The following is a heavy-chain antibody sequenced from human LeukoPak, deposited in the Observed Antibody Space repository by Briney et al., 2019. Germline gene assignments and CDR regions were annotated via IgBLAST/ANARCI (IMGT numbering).Heavy chain of an antibody. Sequence: ASVKVSCKASGYTFTSYYMHWVRQAPGQGLEWMGIINPSGGSTSYAQKFQGRVTMTRDTSTSTVYMELSSLRSEDTAVYYCASMVRGVTTRDWFDPWGQGTLVTVSS. CDR3: ASMVRGVTTRDWFDP. CDR2: INPSGGST. J-gene: IGHJ5*02. V-gene: IGHV1-46*01. D-gene: IGHD3-10*01. CDR1: GYTFTSYY.